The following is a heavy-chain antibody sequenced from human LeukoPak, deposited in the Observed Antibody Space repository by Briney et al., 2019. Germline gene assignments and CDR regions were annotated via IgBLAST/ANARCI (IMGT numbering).Heavy chain of an antibody. CDR1: GFTFSSYA. CDR3: AGLWSLDAFDI. J-gene: IGHJ3*02. V-gene: IGHV3-23*01. D-gene: IGHD4/OR15-4a*01. Sequence: GGSLRLSCAASGFTFSSYAMSWVRQAPGKGLEWVSAISGSGGSIYYADSVKGRFTISRDNAKNSLYLQMNSLRAEDTAVYYCAGLWSLDAFDIWGQGTMVTVSS. CDR2: ISGSGGSI.